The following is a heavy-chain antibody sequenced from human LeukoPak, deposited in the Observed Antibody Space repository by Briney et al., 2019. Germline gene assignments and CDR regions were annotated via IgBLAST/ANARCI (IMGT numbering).Heavy chain of an antibody. CDR3: ARSLELIAMMISPDY. J-gene: IGHJ4*02. V-gene: IGHV3-21*01. Sequence: PGGSLRLSCAASGFIFSRNSMNWVRQAPGKGLQWVSSISSSSDYIYYADSVRGRFTISRDNAKNSVFLQMNSLRAEDTAVYYCARSLELIAMMISPDYWGPGTLVTVSS. D-gene: IGHD3-22*01. CDR1: GFIFSRNS. CDR2: ISSSSDYI.